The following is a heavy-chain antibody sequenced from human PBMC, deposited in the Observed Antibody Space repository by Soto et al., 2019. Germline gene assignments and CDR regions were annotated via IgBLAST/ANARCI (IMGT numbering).Heavy chain of an antibody. CDR1: GFTFTSSA. CDR2: IVVGSGNT. D-gene: IGHD5-12*01. V-gene: IGHV1-58*02. J-gene: IGHJ3*02. Sequence: SVKVSCKASGFTFTSSAMQWVRQARGQRLEWIGWIVVGSGNTNCAQKFQERVTITRDMSTSTAYMELSSLRSEDTAVYYCASTNFYIVATDDSVAFDIWGQGTMVTVSS. CDR3: ASTNFYIVATDDSVAFDI.